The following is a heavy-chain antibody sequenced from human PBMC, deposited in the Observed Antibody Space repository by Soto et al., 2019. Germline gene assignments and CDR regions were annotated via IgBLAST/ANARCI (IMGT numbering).Heavy chain of an antibody. CDR3: ATSGWNEDFYYYYSMDV. D-gene: IGHD6-19*01. CDR2: IYHSGNT. CDR1: GDSVTRSNW. V-gene: IGHV4-4*02. J-gene: IGHJ6*02. Sequence: PSETLSLTCAVSGDSVTRSNWWSCVRQSPGKGLEWIGEIYHSGNTKYNPSLKSRITMSVDKAKNQFSLKMTSVTAADTAVYYCATSGWNEDFYYYYSMDVWGQGTTVTVSS.